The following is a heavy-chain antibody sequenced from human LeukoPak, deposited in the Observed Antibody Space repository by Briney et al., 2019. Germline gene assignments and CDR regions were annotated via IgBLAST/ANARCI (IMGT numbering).Heavy chain of an antibody. CDR1: GGSISSYY. CDR3: ARDRDSSSWYSTRKTISNWFDP. CDR2: IYYSGST. V-gene: IGHV4-59*01. J-gene: IGHJ5*02. D-gene: IGHD6-13*01. Sequence: PSETLSLTCTVSGGSISSYYWSWIRQPPGKGLEWIGYIYYSGSTNYNPSLKSRVTISVDTSKNQFSLKLSSVTAADTAVYYCARDRDSSSWYSTRKTISNWFDPWGQGTLVTVSS.